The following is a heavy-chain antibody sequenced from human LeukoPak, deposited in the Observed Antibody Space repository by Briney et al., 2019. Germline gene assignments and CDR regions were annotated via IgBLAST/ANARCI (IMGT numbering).Heavy chain of an antibody. V-gene: IGHV4-39*07. Sequence: SETLSLTCTVSGGSISSSSYYWGWIRQPPGKGLEWIGSIYYSGSTYYNPSLKSRVTISVDTSKNQFSLKLSSVTAADTAVYYCARESQSSPYYDFWSGNQNWFDPWGQGTLVTVSS. D-gene: IGHD3-3*01. CDR1: GGSISSSSYY. CDR3: ARESQSSPYYDFWSGNQNWFDP. J-gene: IGHJ5*02. CDR2: IYYSGST.